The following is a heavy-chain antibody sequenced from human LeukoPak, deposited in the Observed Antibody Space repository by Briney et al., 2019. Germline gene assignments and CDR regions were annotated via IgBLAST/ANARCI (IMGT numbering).Heavy chain of an antibody. J-gene: IGHJ4*02. Sequence: GASVKVSCKASGYTFTGYYMHWVRQAPGQGLEWMGWINPNSGGTNYAQKFQGRVTMTRDTSISTAYMELSRLRSDDTAVYYCARVTAYYGSGTEADYWGQGTLATVSS. CDR1: GYTFTGYY. V-gene: IGHV1-2*02. D-gene: IGHD3-10*01. CDR3: ARVTAYYGSGTEADY. CDR2: INPNSGGT.